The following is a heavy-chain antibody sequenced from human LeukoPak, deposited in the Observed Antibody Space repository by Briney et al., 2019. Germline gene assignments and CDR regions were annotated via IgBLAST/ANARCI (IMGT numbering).Heavy chain of an antibody. V-gene: IGHV3-23*01. D-gene: IGHD3-3*01. J-gene: IGHJ3*02. Sequence: GGSLRLSCAASGFTFSSYAMSWVRQAPGKGQEWVSAISGSGGSTYYADSVKGRFTISRDNSKNTLYLQMNSLRAEDTAVYYCAAYDFWSGYPSALDAFDIWGQGTMVTVSS. CDR1: GFTFSSYA. CDR2: ISGSGGST. CDR3: AAYDFWSGYPSALDAFDI.